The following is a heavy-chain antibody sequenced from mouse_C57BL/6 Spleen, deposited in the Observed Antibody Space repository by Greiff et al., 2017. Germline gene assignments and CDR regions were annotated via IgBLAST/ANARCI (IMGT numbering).Heavy chain of an antibody. V-gene: IGHV1-74*01. CDR3: ATYGNYVWFAY. J-gene: IGHJ3*01. D-gene: IGHD2-1*01. CDR1: GYTFTSYW. CDR2: IHPSDSDT. Sequence: VKLQQPGAELVKPGASVKVSCKASGYTFTSYWMHWVKQRPGQGLEWIGRIHPSDSDTNYNQKFKGKATLTVDKSSSTAYMQLSSLTSEDSAVYYCATYGNYVWFAYWGQGTLVTVSA.